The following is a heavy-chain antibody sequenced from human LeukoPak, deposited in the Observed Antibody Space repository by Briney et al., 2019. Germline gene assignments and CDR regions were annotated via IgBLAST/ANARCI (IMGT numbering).Heavy chain of an antibody. Sequence: GGSLRLSCAASGFTFSSYAMHWVRQAPGKGLEWVAVISYDGSNKYYADSVKGRFTISRDNSKNTLYLQMNSLRAEDTAVYYCARDWEYYYDSSGYAYWGQGTLVTVSS. D-gene: IGHD3-22*01. CDR1: GFTFSSYA. V-gene: IGHV3-30-3*01. CDR2: ISYDGSNK. J-gene: IGHJ4*02. CDR3: ARDWEYYYDSSGYAY.